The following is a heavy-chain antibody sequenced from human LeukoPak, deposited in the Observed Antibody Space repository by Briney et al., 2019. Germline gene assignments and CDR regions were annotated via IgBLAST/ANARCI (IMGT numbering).Heavy chain of an antibody. CDR1: GGSMSSRSYY. V-gene: IGHV4-39*01. D-gene: IGHD5-18*01. CDR3: ARHPERYSYFDY. Sequence: SETLSLTCTVSGGSMSSRSYYWGWIRQPPGKGLEWIGNIFYSGSTSYNPSLKSRVTISVDTSKNQFSLKLSSVTAADTAVYSCARHPERYSYFDYWGQGTLVTVSS. J-gene: IGHJ4*02. CDR2: IFYSGST.